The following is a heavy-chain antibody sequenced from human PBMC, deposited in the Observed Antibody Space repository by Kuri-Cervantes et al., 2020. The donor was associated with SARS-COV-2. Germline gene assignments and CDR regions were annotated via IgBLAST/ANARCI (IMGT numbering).Heavy chain of an antibody. V-gene: IGHV1-69*13. CDR3: ARDQERRGYSYGYSISS. Sequence: SVKVSCKASRGTFSSYASSWVRQAPGQGLEWMGGIIPIFGTANYAQKFQGRVTITADESTSTAYMELSSLRSEDTAVYYCARDQERRGYSYGYSISSWGQGTLVTVSS. J-gene: IGHJ4*02. CDR2: IIPIFGTA. D-gene: IGHD5-18*01. CDR1: RGTFSSYA.